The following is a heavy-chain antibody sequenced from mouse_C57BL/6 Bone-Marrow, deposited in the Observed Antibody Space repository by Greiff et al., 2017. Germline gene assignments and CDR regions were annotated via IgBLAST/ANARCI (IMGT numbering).Heavy chain of an antibody. CDR1: GFTFSSYA. CDR2: ISDGGSYT. J-gene: IGHJ3*01. V-gene: IGHV5-4*01. CDR3: ARDQDKPYFDY. D-gene: IGHD3-2*02. Sequence: EVKLVESGGGLVKPGGSLKLSCAASGFTFSSYAMSWVRQTPEKRLEWVATISDGGSYTYYPDNVKGRFTISRDNAKNNLYLQMSHLKSEDTAMYYCARDQDKPYFDYWGQGTLVTVSA.